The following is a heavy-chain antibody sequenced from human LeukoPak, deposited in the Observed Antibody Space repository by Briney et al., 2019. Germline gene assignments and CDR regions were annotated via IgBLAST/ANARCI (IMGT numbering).Heavy chain of an antibody. CDR1: GDSISSGVYY. CDR3: ARRRDGYNLYYFDY. J-gene: IGHJ4*02. Sequence: SETLSLTCTVSGDSISSGVYYSGWIRQPPGKGLEWIGSFYYSGSLYYNPSLKSRVTISVDTSKNQFSLKLSSVSAADTAVYYCARRRDGYNLYYFDYWGQGILVTVS. D-gene: IGHD5-24*01. V-gene: IGHV4-39*01. CDR2: FYYSGSL.